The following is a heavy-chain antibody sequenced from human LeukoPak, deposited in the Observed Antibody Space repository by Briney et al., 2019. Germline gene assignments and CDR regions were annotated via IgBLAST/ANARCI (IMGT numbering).Heavy chain of an antibody. CDR3: ARLDGYNYGY. J-gene: IGHJ4*02. V-gene: IGHV4-59*08. Sequence: SETLSLTCTVSGGSISSYYWNWIRQPPGKGLEWIGYIYYGGSTNYNPSLKSRVTISVDTSKNQFSLKLSSVTAADTAVYYCARLDGYNYGYWGQGTLVTVSS. CDR1: GGSISSYY. CDR2: IYYGGST. D-gene: IGHD5-24*01.